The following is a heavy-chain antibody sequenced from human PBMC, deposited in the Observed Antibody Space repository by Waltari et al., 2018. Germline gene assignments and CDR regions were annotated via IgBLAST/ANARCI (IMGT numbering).Heavy chain of an antibody. CDR1: GASMGSHDC. CDR2: VRGDGRT. V-gene: IGHV4-4*02. CDR3: ARDRGRGLYLDT. D-gene: IGHD2-15*01. J-gene: IGHJ4*02. Sequence: QLQLQESGPGLVRPSGPLSLICAVSGASMGSHDCWSWVRQPPGKGLEWIGQVRGDGRTNYNPSFASRVIISLDTSTHHFALEVTSATAADTALYYCARDRGRGLYLDTWGQGILVTVAP.